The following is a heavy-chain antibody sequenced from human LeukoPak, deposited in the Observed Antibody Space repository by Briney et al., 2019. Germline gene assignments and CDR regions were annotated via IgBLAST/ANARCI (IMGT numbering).Heavy chain of an antibody. CDR3: AKAEYYYGSGSYLDY. CDR2: ISGSGGST. CDR1: GFTFSSYA. Sequence: GSLRLSCAASGFTFSSYAMSWVRQAPGKGLEWVSAISGSGGSTYYADSVKGRFTISRDNSKNTLYLQMNSLRAEDTAVYYCAKAEYYYGSGSYLDYWGQGTLVTVSS. V-gene: IGHV3-23*01. J-gene: IGHJ4*02. D-gene: IGHD3-10*01.